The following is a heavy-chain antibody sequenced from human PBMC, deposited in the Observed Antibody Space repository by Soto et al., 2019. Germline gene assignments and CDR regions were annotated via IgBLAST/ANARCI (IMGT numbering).Heavy chain of an antibody. CDR1: GGSFSGYY. CDR2: IYYSGSS. CDR3: ARVGSSGWFSCH. J-gene: IGHJ4*02. V-gene: IGHV4-59*01. D-gene: IGHD6-19*01. Sequence: SETLSLTCTVYGGSFSGYYWSWIRQPPGKGLEWFGYIYYSGSSNYNPSLNSRVSISVVTSKNQFSLKLRSVSAADTAVYYCARVGSSGWFSCHWGQGTLVTVSS.